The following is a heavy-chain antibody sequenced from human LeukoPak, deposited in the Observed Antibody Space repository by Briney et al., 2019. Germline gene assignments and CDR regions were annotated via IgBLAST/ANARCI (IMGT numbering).Heavy chain of an antibody. CDR1: GYTFTSYY. Sequence: ASVKVSFTASGYTFTSYYMHWVRQAPGQGLEWMGIINPSGGSTSYAQKFQGRVTMTRDMSTSTVYMELSSLRSEDTAVYYCARVAAAGTGIFVNFYYSMDIWGKGTTVTISS. CDR2: INPSGGST. V-gene: IGHV1-46*01. CDR3: ARVAAAGTGIFVNFYYSMDI. J-gene: IGHJ6*03. D-gene: IGHD6-13*01.